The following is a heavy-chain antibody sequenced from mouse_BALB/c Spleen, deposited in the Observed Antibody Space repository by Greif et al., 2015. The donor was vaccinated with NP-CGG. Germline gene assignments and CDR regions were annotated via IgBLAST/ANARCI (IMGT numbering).Heavy chain of an antibody. CDR1: GFAFSSYD. V-gene: IGHV5-12-1*01. CDR3: ARYGNWFAY. J-gene: IGHJ3*01. CDR2: ISSGGGST. D-gene: IGHD2-1*01. Sequence: EVNLVESGGGLVKPGGSLKLSCAASGFAFSSYDMSWVRQTPEKRLEWVAYISSGGGSTYYPDTVKGRFTISRDNAKNTLYLQMSSLKSEDTAMYYCARYGNWFAYWGQGTPVTVSA.